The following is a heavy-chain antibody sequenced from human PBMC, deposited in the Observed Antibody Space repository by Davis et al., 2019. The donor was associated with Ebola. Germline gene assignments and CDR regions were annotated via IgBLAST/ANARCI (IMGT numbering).Heavy chain of an antibody. D-gene: IGHD4-17*01. Sequence: GESLKISCAASGFTFSSYWMSWVRQAPGKGLEWVANIKQDGSEKYYVDSVKGRFTISRDNAKNSLYLQMSSLRADDTAVYYCARGGDYHGFDIWGQGTLVTVSS. CDR3: ARGGDYHGFDI. J-gene: IGHJ3*02. CDR1: GFTFSSYW. CDR2: IKQDGSEK. V-gene: IGHV3-7*01.